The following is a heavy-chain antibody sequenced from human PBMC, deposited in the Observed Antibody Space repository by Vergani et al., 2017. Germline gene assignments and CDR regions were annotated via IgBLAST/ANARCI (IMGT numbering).Heavy chain of an antibody. V-gene: IGHV2-5*04. J-gene: IGHJ6*03. D-gene: IGHD1-7*01. CDR3: VYRKTECGTTGCCDPFYYYYYMDV. Sequence: QITLKESGPTLVKPTQTLTLTCTFSGFSLNTRGVSVAWIRQPPGKALDWLALIYWNDDQHYSPSLNNRVTITQETSKNQVVLTMTNMDYVDTGTYYCVYRKTECGTTGCCDPFYYYYYMDVWGKGTTVTVSS. CDR2: IYWNDDQ. CDR1: GFSLNTRGVS.